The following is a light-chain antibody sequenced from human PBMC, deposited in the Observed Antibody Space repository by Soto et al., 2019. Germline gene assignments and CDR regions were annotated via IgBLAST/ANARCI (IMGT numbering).Light chain of an antibody. J-gene: IGLJ1*01. CDR2: EVS. Sequence: QSPFTQPASVSGSPGQSVPISCTGTSSEVGTYNYMSWYQQHPGKAPKLMIYEVSNRPSGISTRFSGSKSGNTASLTISGLQAEDEADYYCSEYTSSLALYVFGSGTKVTV. CDR1: SSEVGTYNY. CDR3: SEYTSSLALYV. V-gene: IGLV2-14*01.